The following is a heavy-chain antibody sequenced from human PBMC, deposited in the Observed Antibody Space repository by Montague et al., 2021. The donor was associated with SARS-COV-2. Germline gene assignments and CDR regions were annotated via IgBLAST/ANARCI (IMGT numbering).Heavy chain of an antibody. CDR1: GGSINSSF. D-gene: IGHD3-22*01. J-gene: IGHJ3*02. V-gene: IGHV4-59*12. CDR2: IYYSGST. Sequence: SETLSLTCTVSGGSINSSFWSWIRQPPGKGLEWIGYIYYSGSTYYNPSLKSRVTISVDTSKNQFSLKLSSVTAADTAVYYCARAYISMIVVVSAFDIWGQGTMVTVSS. CDR3: ARAYISMIVVVSAFDI.